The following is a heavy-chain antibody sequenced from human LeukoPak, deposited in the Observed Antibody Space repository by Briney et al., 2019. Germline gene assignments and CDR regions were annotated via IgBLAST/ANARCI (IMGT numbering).Heavy chain of an antibody. CDR1: GYRFTSYW. CDR3: ARRAYYDNYFDY. D-gene: IGHD3-22*01. J-gene: IGHJ4*02. CDR2: IYPGDSDT. V-gene: IGHV5-51*01. Sequence: GESLKISCKGSGYRFTSYWIGWVRQMPGKGLEWMGIIYPGDSDTRYSPSFQGQVTISADKSISTAYLQWSSLEASATAMYYCARRAYYDNYFDYWGQGTLVTVSS.